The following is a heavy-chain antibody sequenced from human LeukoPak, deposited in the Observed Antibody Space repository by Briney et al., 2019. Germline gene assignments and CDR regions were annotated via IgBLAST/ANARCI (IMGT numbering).Heavy chain of an antibody. D-gene: IGHD3-10*01. J-gene: IGHJ4*02. Sequence: PGGSLRLSCAASGFTFSNYGMHWVRQAPGKGLEWVAVISYDGRNKYYADSVKGRFTISRDNSKNTLYLQMNSLRAEDTAVYYCAREAQGSGSYFDYWGQGTLVTVSS. CDR2: ISYDGRNK. CDR1: GFTFSNYG. CDR3: AREAQGSGSYFDY. V-gene: IGHV3-30*03.